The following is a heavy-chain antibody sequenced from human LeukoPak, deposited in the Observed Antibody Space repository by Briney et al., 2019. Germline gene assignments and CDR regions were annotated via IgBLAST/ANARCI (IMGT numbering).Heavy chain of an antibody. D-gene: IGHD2-2*01. CDR1: GGTFSSYA. CDR2: IIPIFGTA. J-gene: IGHJ4*02. CDR3: ARPRYCSSTSCYRYFDY. Sequence: SVKVSCKASGGTFSSYAISWVRQAPGQGLEWMGGIIPIFGTANYAQKFQGRVTITADESTSTAYMEMSSLRSEDTAVYYCARPRYCSSTSCYRYFDYWGQGTLVTVSS. V-gene: IGHV1-69*13.